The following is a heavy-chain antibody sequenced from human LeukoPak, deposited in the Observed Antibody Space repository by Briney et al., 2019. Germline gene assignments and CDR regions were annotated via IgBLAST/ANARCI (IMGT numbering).Heavy chain of an antibody. CDR3: ARGGGLDV. J-gene: IGHJ6*02. CDR1: GFIFTNYF. CDR2: INHNGNVN. Sequence: GGSLRLSCAASGFIFTNYFMSWVRQAPGKGLEWVASINHNGNVNYYVDSVKGRFTISRDNAKNSLYLQMSNLRAEDTAVYFCARGGGLDVWGQGATVTVSS. D-gene: IGHD3-16*01. V-gene: IGHV3-7*03.